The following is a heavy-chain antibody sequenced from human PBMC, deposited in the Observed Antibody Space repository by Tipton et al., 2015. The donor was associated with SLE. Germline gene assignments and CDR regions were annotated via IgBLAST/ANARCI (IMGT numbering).Heavy chain of an antibody. CDR2: FSYSGGI. D-gene: IGHD5-12*01. J-gene: IGHJ4*02. V-gene: IGHV4-59*12. CDR1: GGSISSKY. Sequence: TLSLTCSVSGGSISSKYWSWIRQAPGKGLEWIGYFSYSGGINYNPSLKSRVTISVDTSKNQFSLKLTSVTAADTAVYYCARGGVGGYDYFDFWGQGTLVTVSS. CDR3: ARGGVGGYDYFDF.